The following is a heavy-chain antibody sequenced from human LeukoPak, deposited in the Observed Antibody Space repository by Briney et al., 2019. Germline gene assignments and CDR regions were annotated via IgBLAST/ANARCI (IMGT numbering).Heavy chain of an antibody. J-gene: IGHJ4*02. CDR2: ISSSGSTI. CDR1: GFTFSDYY. D-gene: IGHD3-10*01. V-gene: IGHV3-11*04. Sequence: PGGSLRLSCAASGFTFSDYYMSWIRQAPGKGLEWVSYISSSGSTIYYADSVKGLFTISRDNAKHSLYLQMNSLRAEDTAVYYCAREGTGGLLPFDYWGQGTLVTVSS. CDR3: AREGTGGLLPFDY.